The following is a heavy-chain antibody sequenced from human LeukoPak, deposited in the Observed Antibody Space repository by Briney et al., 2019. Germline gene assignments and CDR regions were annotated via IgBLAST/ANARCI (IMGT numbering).Heavy chain of an antibody. CDR1: GGSISSYY. V-gene: IGHV4-59*01. J-gene: IGHJ4*02. CDR3: ARDQTTVASRYFDY. D-gene: IGHD4-23*01. CDR2: IYYSGST. Sequence: PSETLSLTCTVSGGSISSYYWSWIRQPPGKGLEWIGYIYYSGSTNYNPSLKSRVTISVDTSKNQFSLKLNSVTAADTAVYYCARDQTTVASRYFDYWGQGTLVTVSS.